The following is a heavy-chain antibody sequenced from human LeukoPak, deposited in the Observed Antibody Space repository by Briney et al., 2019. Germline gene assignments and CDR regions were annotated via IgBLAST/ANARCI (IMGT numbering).Heavy chain of an antibody. D-gene: IGHD3-3*02. CDR2: ISSSGST. Sequence: PSETLSLTCTVSGDSISSGDYYWSWIRQPAGKGLEWIGRISSSGSTNYNPSLKSRVTISVDTSKNQFSLKLSSVTAADTAVYYCARLRRSRLAEFDYWGQGTLVTVSS. CDR3: ARLRRSRLAEFDY. V-gene: IGHV4-61*02. CDR1: GDSISSGDYY. J-gene: IGHJ4*02.